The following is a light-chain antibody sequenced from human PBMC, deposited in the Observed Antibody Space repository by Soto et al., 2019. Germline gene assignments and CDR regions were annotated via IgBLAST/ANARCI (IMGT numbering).Light chain of an antibody. CDR3: QQYNNWLVT. Sequence: EIVMTQSPATLSVSPGERVTLSCRASQSVSSNLAWYQQKPGQAPRLLIYGASTRATGIPARFSGSGSGTEFTLTISSLQSEDFAVYYCQQYNNWLVTFGGGTKVEI. CDR1: QSVSSN. CDR2: GAS. J-gene: IGKJ4*01. V-gene: IGKV3D-15*01.